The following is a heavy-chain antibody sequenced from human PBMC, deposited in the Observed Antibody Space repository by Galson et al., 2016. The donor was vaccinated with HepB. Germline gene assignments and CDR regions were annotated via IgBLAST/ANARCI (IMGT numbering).Heavy chain of an antibody. CDR1: GFSFTSFY. CDR2: VDP. Sequence: SVKVSCKASGFSFTSFYIHWVRQAPGQGLEWLGIVDPNYPQQFQGRVSMTRDTSTSTVYMELNSLTSEDTAVYYCAREGGSSWGFDYWCQGTLVIVSS. D-gene: IGHD1-26*01. CDR3: AREGGSSWGFDY. J-gene: IGHJ4*02. V-gene: IGHV1-46*01.